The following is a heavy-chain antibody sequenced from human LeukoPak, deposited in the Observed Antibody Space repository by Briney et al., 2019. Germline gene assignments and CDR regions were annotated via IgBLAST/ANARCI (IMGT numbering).Heavy chain of an antibody. D-gene: IGHD5-12*01. J-gene: IGHJ4*02. CDR3: ARVRKGGYDRAGGAYFDY. Sequence: SLKVSCKASGGTFSSYAISWVRQAPGQGLEWMGRIIPILGIANYAQKFQGRVTITADKSTSTDYMELSSLRSEDTAVYYCARVRKGGYDRAGGAYFDYWGQGTLGT. V-gene: IGHV1-69*04. CDR1: GGTFSSYA. CDR2: IIPILGIA.